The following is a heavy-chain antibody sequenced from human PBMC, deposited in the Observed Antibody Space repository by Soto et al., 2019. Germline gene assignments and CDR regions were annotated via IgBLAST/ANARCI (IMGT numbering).Heavy chain of an antibody. J-gene: IGHJ4*02. D-gene: IGHD5-12*01. CDR3: AREGFSGYEALDY. V-gene: IGHV4-59*01. CDR2: IAYTGIT. Sequence: QVHLQESGPGLLKPSETLSLTCGVSGGPIRSYSLSWVRQAPGKGLEWIAYIAYTGITGYNPALRSLVTISGDTSQNLSSLKMTSVTAADTAVYYCAREGFSGYEALDYWGQGILVTVSS. CDR1: GGPIRSYS.